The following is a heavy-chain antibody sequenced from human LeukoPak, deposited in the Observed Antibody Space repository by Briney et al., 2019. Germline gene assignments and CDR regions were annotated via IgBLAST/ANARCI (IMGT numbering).Heavy chain of an antibody. J-gene: IGHJ4*02. V-gene: IGHV3-15*01. CDR3: TTLCGSGNYY. D-gene: IGHD3-10*01. CDR1: GFTFSNAW. CDR2: IKTKTDGGTT. Sequence: GGSLRLSCAASGFTFSNAWMSWVRQAPGKGLEWVGQIKTKTDGGTTESAATVKGRFTISRDDSKNTLYLQMNSLKIEDTAMYYCTTLCGSGNYYWGQGTLVTVSS.